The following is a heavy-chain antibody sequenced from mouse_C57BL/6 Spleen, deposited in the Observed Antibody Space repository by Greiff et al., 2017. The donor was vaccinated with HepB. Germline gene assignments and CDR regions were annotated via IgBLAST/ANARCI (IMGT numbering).Heavy chain of an antibody. CDR2: INPNNGGT. J-gene: IGHJ1*03. Sequence: VQLQQSGPELVKPGASVKIPCKASGYTFTDYNMDWVKQSHGKSLEWIGDINPNNGGTIYNQKFKGKATLTVDKSSSTAYMELRSLTSEDTAVYYCARGDYGSSPWYFDVWGTGTTVTVSS. V-gene: IGHV1-18*01. CDR1: GYTFTDYN. CDR3: ARGDYGSSPWYFDV. D-gene: IGHD1-1*01.